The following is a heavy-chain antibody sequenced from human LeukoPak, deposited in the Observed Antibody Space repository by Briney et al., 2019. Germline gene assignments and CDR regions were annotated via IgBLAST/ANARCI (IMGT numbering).Heavy chain of an antibody. CDR2: ISPGDSDT. D-gene: IGHD4-17*01. Sequence: GESLKISFKGSGXRFTSYWIAWVRQMPGKGLEWMGVISPGDSDTTYSPSFQGQVTISADKSISTAYLQWSSLKASDTAMYYCARRGTYGDYTTYRGQGTLVTVSS. V-gene: IGHV5-51*01. CDR3: ARRGTYGDYTTY. J-gene: IGHJ4*02. CDR1: GXRFTSYW.